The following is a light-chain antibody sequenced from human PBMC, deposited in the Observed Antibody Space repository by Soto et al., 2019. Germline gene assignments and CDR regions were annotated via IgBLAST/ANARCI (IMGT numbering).Light chain of an antibody. CDR2: GAS. V-gene: IGKV3-15*01. Sequence: EIVMTQSPATLSVSPGERATLSCRASQSVGSNLAWYQQKPGQAPRLLIYGASTRATGIPARFSGSGSGTDFTLTISSLEPEDFALYYCQQRSNWPRTFGQGTKVDIK. J-gene: IGKJ1*01. CDR1: QSVGSN. CDR3: QQRSNWPRT.